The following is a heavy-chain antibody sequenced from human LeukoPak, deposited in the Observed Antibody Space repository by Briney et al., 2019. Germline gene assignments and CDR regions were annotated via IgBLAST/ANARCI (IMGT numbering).Heavy chain of an antibody. CDR1: GGSFSGYY. J-gene: IGHJ4*02. Sequence: SETLSLTCAVYGGSFSGYYWSWIRQPPGKGLEWIGEINHSGSTNYNPSLKSRVTISVDTSKNQFSLKLSSVTAADTAVYYCARGLGYSSSPFDYWGQGTLDTVSS. CDR2: INHSGST. V-gene: IGHV4-34*01. D-gene: IGHD5-18*01. CDR3: ARGLGYSSSPFDY.